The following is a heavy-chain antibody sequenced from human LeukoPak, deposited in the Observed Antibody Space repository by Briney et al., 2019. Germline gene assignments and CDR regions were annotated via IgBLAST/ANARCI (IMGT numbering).Heavy chain of an antibody. CDR1: GGSISSYY. CDR2: IYTSGST. D-gene: IGHD3-22*01. CDR3: ARDTLKYYYDSSGCFDH. Sequence: SETLSLTCTVSGGSISSYYWSWIRQPAGKGLEWIGRIYTSGSTNYNPSLKSRVTMSVDTSKNQFSLKLSSVTAADTAVYYCARDTLKYYYDSSGCFDHWGRGTLVTVSS. V-gene: IGHV4-4*07. J-gene: IGHJ2*01.